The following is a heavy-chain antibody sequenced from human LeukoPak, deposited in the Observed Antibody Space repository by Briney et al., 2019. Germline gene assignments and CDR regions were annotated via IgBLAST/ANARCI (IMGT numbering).Heavy chain of an antibody. CDR1: GFTFSSYS. D-gene: IGHD4-23*01. J-gene: IGHJ4*02. CDR2: ISSSSSTI. CDR3: ARDFPGFASNTDDYGGNPDY. Sequence: GGSLRLSCAASGFTFSSYSMNWVRQAPGKGLEWVSYISSSSSTIYYADSVKGRFTISRDNAKNSLYLRMNSLRDEDTAVYYCARDFPGFASNTDDYGGNPDYWGQGTLVTVSS. V-gene: IGHV3-48*02.